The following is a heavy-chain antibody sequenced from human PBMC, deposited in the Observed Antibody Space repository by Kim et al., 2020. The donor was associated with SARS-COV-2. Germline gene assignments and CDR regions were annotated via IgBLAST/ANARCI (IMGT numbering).Heavy chain of an antibody. CDR1: GDSISSNNHY. Sequence: SETLSLTCTVSGDSISSNNHYWGWVRQPPGKGLEWIASISHSGSTYYNASLKSRVIMSVDTSKNQFSLRLSSVTATDTAFYYCARPSNWGYYWGQGTLVTVSS. CDR3: ARPSNWGYY. V-gene: IGHV4-39*01. D-gene: IGHD7-27*01. J-gene: IGHJ4*02. CDR2: ISHSGST.